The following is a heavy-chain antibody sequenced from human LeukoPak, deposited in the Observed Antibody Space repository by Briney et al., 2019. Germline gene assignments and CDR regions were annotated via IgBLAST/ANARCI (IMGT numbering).Heavy chain of an antibody. D-gene: IGHD5-18*01. CDR1: GFAFSDDS. CDR2: ISSTSTYI. J-gene: IGHJ4*02. V-gene: IGHV3-21*01. Sequence: GGSLRLSCVASGFAFSDDSMNWVRQPPGKGLEWVSSISSTSTYIYYADSVKGRFTISRDNARNSLFLQMNNLRVDDSAVYYCAREYTAMAYDYWGRGNLVTVSS. CDR3: AREYTAMAYDY.